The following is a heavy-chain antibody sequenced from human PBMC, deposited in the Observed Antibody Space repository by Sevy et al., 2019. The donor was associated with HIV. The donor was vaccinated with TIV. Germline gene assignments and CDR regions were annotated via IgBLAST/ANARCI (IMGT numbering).Heavy chain of an antibody. CDR3: ARGKGYRPLCIDY. CDR1: GFTFSSYG. J-gene: IGHJ4*02. Sequence: GGSLRLSCAASGFTFSSYGMHWVRQAPGKGLEGVAVIWYDGSNKYYADSVKGRFTISRDNSKNTLYLQMNSLRAEDTAVYYCARGKGYRPLCIDYWGQGTLVTVSS. D-gene: IGHD1-1*01. CDR2: IWYDGSNK. V-gene: IGHV3-33*01.